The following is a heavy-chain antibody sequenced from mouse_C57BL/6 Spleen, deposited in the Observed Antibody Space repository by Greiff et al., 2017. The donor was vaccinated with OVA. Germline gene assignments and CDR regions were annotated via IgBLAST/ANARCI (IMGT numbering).Heavy chain of an antibody. CDR1: GYAFSSSW. J-gene: IGHJ4*01. D-gene: IGHD2-3*01. CDR2: IYPGDGDT. Sequence: QVQLKESGPELVKPGASVKISCKASGYAFSSSWMNWVKQRPGKGLEWIGRIYPGDGDTNYNGKFKGKATLTADKSSSTAYMQLSSLTSEDSAVYFCARNRNGYFYAMDYWGQGTSVTVSS. V-gene: IGHV1-82*01. CDR3: ARNRNGYFYAMDY.